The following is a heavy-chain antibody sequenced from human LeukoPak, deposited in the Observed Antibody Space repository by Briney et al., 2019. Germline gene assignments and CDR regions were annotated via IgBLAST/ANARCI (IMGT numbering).Heavy chain of an antibody. D-gene: IGHD2-15*01. CDR1: GFTFSSYA. V-gene: IGHV3-30-3*01. J-gene: IGHJ4*02. CDR2: ISYDGSNK. Sequence: GRSLRLSCAASGFTFSSYAMHWVRQAPGKGLEWVAVISYDGSNKYYADSVKGRFTISRDNSKNTLYLQMNSLRAEDTAVYYCARDSVGAADYWGQGTLVTVSS. CDR3: ARDSVGAADY.